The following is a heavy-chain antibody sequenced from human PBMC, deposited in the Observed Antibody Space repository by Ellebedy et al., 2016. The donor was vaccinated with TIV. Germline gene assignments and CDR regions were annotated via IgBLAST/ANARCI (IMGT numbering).Heavy chain of an antibody. Sequence: SVKVSXKASGGTFSSYAISWVRQAPGQGLEWMGGIIPIFGTANYAQKFQGRVTITADESTSTAYMELRSLRSDDTAVYYCARDPQRITMIVAYFDYWGQGTLVTVSS. CDR1: GGTFSSYA. J-gene: IGHJ4*02. V-gene: IGHV1-69*13. D-gene: IGHD3-22*01. CDR3: ARDPQRITMIVAYFDY. CDR2: IIPIFGTA.